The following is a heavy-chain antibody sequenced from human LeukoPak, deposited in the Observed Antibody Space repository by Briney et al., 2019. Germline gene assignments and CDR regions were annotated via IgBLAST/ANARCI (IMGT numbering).Heavy chain of an antibody. Sequence: GGSLTPSCLASGFTFTSHDMTWVRQPPDKGLEWEAFISYNVSNKYYTNSVKGRFTISRDNSKNTLYLYVNSLRPDDSAVYYCVKDNPLDYWGKGTLVIVSS. V-gene: IGHV3-30*18. CDR1: GFTFTSHD. CDR3: VKDNPLDY. CDR2: ISYNVSNK. J-gene: IGHJ4*02.